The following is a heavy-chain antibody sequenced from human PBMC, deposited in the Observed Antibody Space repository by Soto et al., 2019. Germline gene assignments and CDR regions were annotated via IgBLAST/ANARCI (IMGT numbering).Heavy chain of an antibody. CDR2: IYYSGST. J-gene: IGHJ5*02. CDR3: ARSAPPRFGDFYL. CDR1: GGCMRSGGYY. D-gene: IGHD3-10*01. Sequence: SGTLSLTCTVSGGCMRSGGYYWSWIRQHPGKGLEWIGYIYYSGSTYYNPSLKSRVTISVDTSKNQFSLKLSSVTAADTAVYYCARSAPPRFGDFYLSGQGTLVTVSS. V-gene: IGHV4-31*03.